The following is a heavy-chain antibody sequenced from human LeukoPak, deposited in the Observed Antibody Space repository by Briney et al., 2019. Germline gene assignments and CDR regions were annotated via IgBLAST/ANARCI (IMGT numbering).Heavy chain of an antibody. CDR1: GGSFTGHY. V-gene: IGHV4-34*01. CDR2: IDHNGGT. Sequence: TSETLSLTCGVYGGSFTGHYWRWIRQPPGKGLEWIGEIDHNGGTNYNPSLKNRVSISVDVSENQFSLKLNSVTAADTAVYYCATRTYCYDNSALSHEYWGQGIQVIVSS. D-gene: IGHD3-22*01. J-gene: IGHJ4*02. CDR3: ATRTYCYDNSALSHEY.